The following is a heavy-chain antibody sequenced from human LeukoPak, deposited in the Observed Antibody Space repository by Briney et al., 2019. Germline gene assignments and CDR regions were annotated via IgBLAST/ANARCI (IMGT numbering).Heavy chain of an antibody. CDR2: IRYDGRIK. D-gene: IGHD6-13*01. CDR1: GFTFSAYG. V-gene: IGHV3-30*02. Sequence: GGSLRLSCAAFGFTFSAYGVHWVRQAPGKGLEWLAFIRYDGRIKNYADSVKGRFTISRDNSKNTLYLQMNSLTTEDTSLYYCARNRAAAGDWLDPWGQGTLVIVSS. CDR3: ARNRAAAGDWLDP. J-gene: IGHJ5*02.